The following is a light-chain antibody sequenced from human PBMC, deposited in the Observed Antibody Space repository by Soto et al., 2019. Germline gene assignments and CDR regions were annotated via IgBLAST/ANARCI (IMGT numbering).Light chain of an antibody. J-gene: IGLJ3*02. CDR3: SSYAGGIKWV. CDR2: EVS. V-gene: IGLV2-8*01. CDR1: SSDVGGYNF. Sequence: QSVLTQPPSASGSPGQSVTISCTGTSSDVGGYNFVSWYQQHPGKAPKFMIYEVSKRPSGVPDRFSGSKSGNTASLTVSGLQAEDEADYYCSSYAGGIKWVFGGGTNLTVL.